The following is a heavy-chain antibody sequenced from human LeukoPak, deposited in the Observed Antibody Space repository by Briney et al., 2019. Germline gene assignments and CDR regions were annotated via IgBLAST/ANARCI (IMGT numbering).Heavy chain of an antibody. CDR2: IIPIFGTA. CDR1: GGTFSSYA. Sequence: SVKVSCKASGGTFSSYAISWVRQAPGRGLEWMGGIIPIFGTANYAQKFQGRVTITADESTSTAYMELSSLRSEDTAVYYCARDSGYSYGVDYWGQGTLVTVSS. D-gene: IGHD5-18*01. CDR3: ARDSGYSYGVDY. V-gene: IGHV1-69*13. J-gene: IGHJ4*02.